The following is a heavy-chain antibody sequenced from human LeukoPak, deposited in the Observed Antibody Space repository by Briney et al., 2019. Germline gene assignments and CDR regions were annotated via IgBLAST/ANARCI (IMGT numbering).Heavy chain of an antibody. D-gene: IGHD3-3*01. J-gene: IGHJ4*02. CDR2: IYYSGST. Sequence: SETLSLTCTVSGGSISSYYWSWIRQPPGKGLEWIGYIYYSGSTNYNPSLKSRVTISVDTSKNQFSLKLSSVTAADTAVYYCARAWDHPDFWSNPYYFDYWGQGTLVTVSS. CDR1: GGSISSYY. CDR3: ARAWDHPDFWSNPYYFDY. V-gene: IGHV4-59*01.